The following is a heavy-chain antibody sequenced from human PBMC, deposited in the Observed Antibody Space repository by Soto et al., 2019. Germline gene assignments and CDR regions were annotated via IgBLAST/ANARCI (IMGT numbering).Heavy chain of an antibody. D-gene: IGHD6-13*01. CDR3: AREISSSWYGIDY. CDR2: IYHSGST. Sequence: SETLSLTCAVSGGSISSSNWWSWVRQPPGKGLEWIGEIYHSGSTNYNPSLKSRVTISVDKSKNQFSLKLSSVTAADTAVYYCAREISSSWYGIDYWGQGTLVNVSS. V-gene: IGHV4-4*02. CDR1: GGSISSSNW. J-gene: IGHJ4*02.